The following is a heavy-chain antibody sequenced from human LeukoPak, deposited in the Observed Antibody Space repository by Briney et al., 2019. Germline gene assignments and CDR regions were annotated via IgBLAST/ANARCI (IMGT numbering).Heavy chain of an antibody. CDR2: TSYDESNK. Sequence: GRSLRLSCAASGFTFSTYGMHWVRQAPGKGLEWVAVTSYDESNKLYADSVKGRFAISRDNSKNTLYLQMNSLRVEDTAIYYCAKDIGRRIFGVAYDAFHVWGQGTMVTVSS. J-gene: IGHJ3*01. CDR3: AKDIGRRIFGVAYDAFHV. V-gene: IGHV3-30*18. CDR1: GFTFSTYG. D-gene: IGHD3-3*01.